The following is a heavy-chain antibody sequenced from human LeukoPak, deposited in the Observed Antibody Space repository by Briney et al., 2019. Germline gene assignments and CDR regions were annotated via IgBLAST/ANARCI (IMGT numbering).Heavy chain of an antibody. V-gene: IGHV3-30*02. J-gene: IGHJ4*02. CDR1: GFTFRSYG. CDR3: ATRRFGELTY. CDR2: IQYDGTNK. Sequence: PGGSLRLSCAASGFTFRSYGMYWVRQAPGKGLEWVALIQYDGTNKYYADSVKGRFSISRDTSKNTLYLQMNSLRVEDTAVYYCATRRFGELTYWGQGTLVTVSS. D-gene: IGHD3-10*01.